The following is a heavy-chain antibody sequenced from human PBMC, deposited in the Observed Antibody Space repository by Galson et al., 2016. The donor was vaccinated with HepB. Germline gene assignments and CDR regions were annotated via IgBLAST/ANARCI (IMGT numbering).Heavy chain of an antibody. CDR3: QTTNYYNGLDV. D-gene: IGHD4-11*01. CDR1: GFTFTFYA. J-gene: IGHJ6*02. CDR2: IAGIGGGI. V-gene: IGHV3-23*01. Sequence: SLRLSCAASGFTFTFYAMTWVRQAPGKGLEWLSSIAGIGGGIYYADSVKGRFTISRDKSKNTLYLQLNSLRAEDTAVYYCQTTNYYNGLDVWGQGTTVTVSS.